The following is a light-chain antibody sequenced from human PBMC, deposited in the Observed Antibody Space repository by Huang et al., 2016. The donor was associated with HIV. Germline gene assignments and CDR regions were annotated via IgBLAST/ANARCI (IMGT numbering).Light chain of an antibody. CDR1: QSLLHSNGHNY. V-gene: IGKV2-28*01. CDR3: MQGLQTWT. Sequence: SVTCRSSQSLLHSNGHNYLDWYWQKPGQSPQLLIYLGSTRASGVPDRFSGSGSGTDFTLRINRVEAGDVGVYYCMQGLQTWTFGQGTKVEI. J-gene: IGKJ1*01. CDR2: LGS.